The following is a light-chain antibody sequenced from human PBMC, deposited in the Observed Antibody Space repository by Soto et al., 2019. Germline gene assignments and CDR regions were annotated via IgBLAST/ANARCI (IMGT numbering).Light chain of an antibody. CDR2: GAS. J-gene: IGKJ4*01. CDR1: QSVSSN. V-gene: IGKV3-15*01. CDR3: QQYNNWPLT. Sequence: EIVMTQSPATLSVSPGERATLSCRASQSVSSNLAWYQQKPGKAPRLLIYGASTRATGIPARFSGSGSGTEFTLTISSLQSEDFAIYYCQQYNNWPLTFGGGTKVAIK.